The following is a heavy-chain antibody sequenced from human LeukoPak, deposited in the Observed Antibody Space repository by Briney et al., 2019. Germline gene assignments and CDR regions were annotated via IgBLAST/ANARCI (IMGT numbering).Heavy chain of an antibody. D-gene: IGHD3-3*01. CDR3: ARLGSDFWSGSLLYMDV. CDR2: FYPGDSDT. J-gene: IGHJ6*03. CDR1: GYSFTSYW. V-gene: IGHV5-51*01. Sequence: GESLKISCKGSGYSFTSYWIGWVRQVPGKGLEWMGIFYPGDSDTRYSPPFQGQVTISADKSIRTAYLQGGTVRAWDTAMYYCARLGSDFWSGSLLYMDVWGKGTTVTVSS.